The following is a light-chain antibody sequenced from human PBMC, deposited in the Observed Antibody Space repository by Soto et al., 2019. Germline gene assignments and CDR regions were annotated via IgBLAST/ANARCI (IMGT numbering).Light chain of an antibody. CDR3: SSYTSASTPLV. CDR2: DVS. V-gene: IGLV2-14*01. Sequence: QSALTQPASVSGSPGQSITISCTGTGSDVGGYNYVSWYQQHPGKAPKVMIYDVSNRPSGVSNRFSGSKSGNTASLTISGLQAEDEADYDCSSYTSASTPLVFGGGTQLTVL. CDR1: GSDVGGYNY. J-gene: IGLJ2*01.